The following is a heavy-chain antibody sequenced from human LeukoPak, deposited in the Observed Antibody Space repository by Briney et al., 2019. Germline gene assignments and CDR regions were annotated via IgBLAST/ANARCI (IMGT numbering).Heavy chain of an antibody. Sequence: GGSLRLSCATSGFTFSRHWMSWVRQAPGKGLEWVANINQDGSGKYYVDSAKGRFTISRDNAKNSLYLQMNSLRSEDTAIYYCAEGTTGWGQGTLVTVSS. CDR1: GFTFSRHW. CDR3: AEGTTG. CDR2: INQDGSGK. V-gene: IGHV3-7*01. D-gene: IGHD1-1*01. J-gene: IGHJ1*01.